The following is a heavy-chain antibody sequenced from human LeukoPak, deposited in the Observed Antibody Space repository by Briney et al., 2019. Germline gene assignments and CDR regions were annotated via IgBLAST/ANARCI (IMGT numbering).Heavy chain of an antibody. CDR3: ARESGSYRKVAFDI. V-gene: IGHV1-8*03. Sequence: ASVKVSCKASGYTFTSYDINWVRQATGQGLEWMGWMNPKSGNTGYAQKFQGRVTITRNTSISTAYMELSSLRSEDTAVYYCARESGSYRKVAFDIWGQGTMVTVSS. J-gene: IGHJ3*02. CDR1: GYTFTSYD. CDR2: MNPKSGNT. D-gene: IGHD1-26*01.